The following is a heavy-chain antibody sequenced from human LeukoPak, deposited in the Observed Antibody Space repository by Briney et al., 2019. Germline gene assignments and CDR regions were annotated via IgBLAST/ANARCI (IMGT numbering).Heavy chain of an antibody. Sequence: GGSLRLSCAASGFTFSSYAMSWVRQAPGKGLEWVSAISGSGGSTYYADFVKGRFTISRDNSKNTLYLQMNSLRAEDTAVYYCAKAYAQNGRYFDYWGQGTLVTVSS. J-gene: IGHJ4*02. D-gene: IGHD3-16*01. CDR1: GFTFSSYA. V-gene: IGHV3-23*01. CDR2: ISGSGGST. CDR3: AKAYAQNGRYFDY.